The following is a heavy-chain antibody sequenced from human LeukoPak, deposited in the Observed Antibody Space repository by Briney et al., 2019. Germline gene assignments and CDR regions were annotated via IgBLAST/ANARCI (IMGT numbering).Heavy chain of an antibody. CDR3: ARVHYDILTGYSYYFDY. V-gene: IGHV3-30*04. D-gene: IGHD3-9*01. Sequence: GGSLRLSCSASGFTFSTYAINWVRQAPGKGLEWVAVVSYDGSNKYYADSVKGRFTISRDNSKSTLYLQINSLRAEDTAVYYCARVHYDILTGYSYYFDYWGQGTLVTVSS. J-gene: IGHJ4*02. CDR2: VSYDGSNK. CDR1: GFTFSTYA.